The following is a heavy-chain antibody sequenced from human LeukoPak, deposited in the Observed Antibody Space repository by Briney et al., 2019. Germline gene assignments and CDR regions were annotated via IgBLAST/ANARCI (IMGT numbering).Heavy chain of an antibody. D-gene: IGHD6-13*01. CDR2: ISSSSSYI. V-gene: IGHV3-21*01. CDR1: GFTFSSYS. Sequence: PGGSLRLSCAASGFTFSSYSMNWVRQAPGKGLEWVSSISSSSSYIYYADSVKGRFTISRDNAKNPLYLQMNSLRAEDTAVYYCARGDSSSWYDFDYWGQGTLVTVSS. CDR3: ARGDSSSWYDFDY. J-gene: IGHJ4*02.